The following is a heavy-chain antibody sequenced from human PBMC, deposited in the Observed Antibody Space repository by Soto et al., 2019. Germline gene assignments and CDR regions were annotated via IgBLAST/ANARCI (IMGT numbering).Heavy chain of an antibody. CDR1: GYTFTSYG. J-gene: IGHJ6*02. D-gene: IGHD3-10*01. Sequence: GASMKVSCKASGYTFTSYGISWVRQAPGQRLEWIGWIVVGSGNTNYAQKFQERVTITRDMSTSTAYMELSSLRSEDTAAYYCAAAGPKLWFGESPYGMDVWGQGTTVTVSS. V-gene: IGHV1-58*02. CDR3: AAAGPKLWFGESPYGMDV. CDR2: IVVGSGNT.